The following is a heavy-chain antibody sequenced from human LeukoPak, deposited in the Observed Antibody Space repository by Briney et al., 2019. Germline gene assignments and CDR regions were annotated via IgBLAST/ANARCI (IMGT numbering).Heavy chain of an antibody. Sequence: GGSLRLSCAASGFTFTNYWMHWVRQAPGKGLVWVSNINSDGSSTNYADSVKGRFTISRDNAKNTLYLQMNSLRAEDTAVYFCASGPTGFAWGQGTLVTVSS. CDR3: ASGPTGFA. CDR1: GFTFTNYW. D-gene: IGHD1-14*01. CDR2: INSDGSST. J-gene: IGHJ5*02. V-gene: IGHV3-74*01.